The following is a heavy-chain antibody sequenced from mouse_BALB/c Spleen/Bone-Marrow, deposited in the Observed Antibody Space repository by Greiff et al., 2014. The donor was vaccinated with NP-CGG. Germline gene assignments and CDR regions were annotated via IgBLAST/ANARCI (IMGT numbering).Heavy chain of an antibody. D-gene: IGHD2-2*01. Sequence: QVQLKESGAEMVRPGASVTLSCKASGYKFTDYEMHWGKQTPVHGLGWIGSIDPETGGTAYNQNFKGKATLTADRSSTTAYMELRSLTSEDSAVYYCTREGIYFGYDVPMDYWGQGTSVTVSS. CDR2: IDPETGGT. CDR1: GYKFTDYE. V-gene: IGHV1-15*01. CDR3: TREGIYFGYDVPMDY. J-gene: IGHJ4*01.